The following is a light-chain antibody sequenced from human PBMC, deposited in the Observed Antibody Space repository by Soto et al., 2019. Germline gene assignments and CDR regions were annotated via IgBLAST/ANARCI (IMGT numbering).Light chain of an antibody. J-gene: IGLJ3*02. V-gene: IGLV7-43*01. CDR2: STD. Sequence: QAVVTQEPSLVVSPGGTVTLTCASSAGAVSTTNWPNWFQQKPGQAPRALIYSTDNKHAWTPARFSGSVLGGKAVLALSGAQPEDEADYYCSLFYRGAHRVIGGGATLTVL. CDR1: AGAVSTTNW. CDR3: SLFYRGAHRV.